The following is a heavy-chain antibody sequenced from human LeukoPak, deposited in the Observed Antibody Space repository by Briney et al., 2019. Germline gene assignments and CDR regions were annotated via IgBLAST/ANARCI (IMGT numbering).Heavy chain of an antibody. CDR1: GGSFSGYY. CDR3: ARQDIVVVPAAMGGTAWFDP. D-gene: IGHD2-2*01. CDR2: INHSGST. V-gene: IGHV4-34*01. J-gene: IGHJ5*02. Sequence: PSETLSLTCAVYGGSFSGYYWSWIRQPPGKGLEWIGEINHSGSTNYNPSLKSRVTISVDTSKNQFSLKLSSVTAADTAVYYCARQDIVVVPAAMGGTAWFDPWGQGTLVTVSS.